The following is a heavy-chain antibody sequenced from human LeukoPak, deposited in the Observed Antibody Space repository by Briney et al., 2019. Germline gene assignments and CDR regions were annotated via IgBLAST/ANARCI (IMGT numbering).Heavy chain of an antibody. V-gene: IGHV3-9*01. J-gene: IGHJ3*02. Sequence: GRSLRLSCAASGFTFDDYAMHWVRQAPGKGREWVSGISWSSGSIGYADSVKGRFTISRDNAKNSLYLQMNSLRAEDTALYYCAKDIGRFPHALDIWGQGTMVTVSS. CDR3: AKDIGRFPHALDI. CDR1: GFTFDDYA. D-gene: IGHD2-21*01. CDR2: ISWSSGSI.